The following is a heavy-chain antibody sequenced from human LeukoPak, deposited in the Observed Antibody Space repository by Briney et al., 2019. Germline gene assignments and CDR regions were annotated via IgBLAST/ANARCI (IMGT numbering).Heavy chain of an antibody. Sequence: ASVKVSCKASGGTFGSYAITWVRQAPGQGLEWMGGIIAYNGNTNYAQKLQGRVTMTTDTSTSTAYMELRSLRSDDTAVYYCARDRGWNPTSRRFDPWGQGTLVTVSS. CDR1: GGTFGSYA. D-gene: IGHD1-1*01. CDR2: IIAYNGNT. V-gene: IGHV1-18*01. J-gene: IGHJ5*02. CDR3: ARDRGWNPTSRRFDP.